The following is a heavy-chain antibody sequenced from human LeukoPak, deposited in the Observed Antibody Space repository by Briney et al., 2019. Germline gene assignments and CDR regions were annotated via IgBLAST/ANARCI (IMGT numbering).Heavy chain of an antibody. V-gene: IGHV3-7*01. Sequence: GGSLRLSCAASGFTFSSYSMSWVRQAPGKGLEWVANVNQDGSEKYYVDSVKGRFTISRDNAKNSLYLQMNSLRAEDTAVYYCARDRVWTVLYWGQGTLVTVSS. CDR2: VNQDGSEK. J-gene: IGHJ4*02. CDR1: GFTFSSYS. CDR3: ARDRVWTVLY. D-gene: IGHD6-13*01.